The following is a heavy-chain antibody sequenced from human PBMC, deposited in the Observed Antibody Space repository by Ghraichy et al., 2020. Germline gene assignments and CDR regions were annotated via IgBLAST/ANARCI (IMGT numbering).Heavy chain of an antibody. Sequence: GGSLRLSCAGSRFNFNDYWMSWVRQAPGKGLEWVANMKPDGSETYYVDSVKGRFTISRDNAKNSLYLQMNSLRGEDTAVYYCARVLRSWYGIDYWGQGTLGTVSS. CDR2: MKPDGSET. D-gene: IGHD6-13*01. CDR3: ARVLRSWYGIDY. CDR1: RFNFNDYW. V-gene: IGHV3-7*01. J-gene: IGHJ4*02.